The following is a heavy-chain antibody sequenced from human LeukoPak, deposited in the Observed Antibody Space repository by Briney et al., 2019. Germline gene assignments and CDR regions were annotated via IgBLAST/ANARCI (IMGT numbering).Heavy chain of an antibody. CDR3: PRISTMVRHY. V-gene: IGHV3-74*03. CDR2: IKSDGSST. D-gene: IGHD3-10*01. J-gene: IGHJ4*02. CDR1: GFTFRSYW. Sequence: GGSLRLSCAVSGFTFRSYWMHWVRQAPGKGLVWVSSIKSDGSSTTYADSVKGRFTISRDNAENTLYLQMNSLRVEDTAAYYCPRISTMVRHYWGQGTLVTVSS.